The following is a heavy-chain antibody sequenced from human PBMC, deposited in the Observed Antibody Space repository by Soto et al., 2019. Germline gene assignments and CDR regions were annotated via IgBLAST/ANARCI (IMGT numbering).Heavy chain of an antibody. V-gene: IGHV4-59*11. Sequence: SETLSLTCTVSGGFPSGHYWNWIRQPPGKGLEWIGHVFHSGSANYNPSLKSRVTISIDTSKNKISLKLNAVTAADTAVYYCTGDRNPSQMCYWGQGILVTVSS. CDR2: VFHSGSA. CDR3: TGDRNPSQMCY. CDR1: GGFPSGHY. J-gene: IGHJ4*02.